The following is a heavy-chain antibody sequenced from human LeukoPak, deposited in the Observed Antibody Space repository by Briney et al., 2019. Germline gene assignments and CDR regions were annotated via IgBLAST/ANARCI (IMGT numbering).Heavy chain of an antibody. J-gene: IGHJ3*02. Sequence: PSETLSLTCTVSGGSISSSSYYWGWIRQPPGKGLEWVGSVYYSGSTYYNPSLKSRVTISVDTSKNQFSLELSSVTAADTAVYYCARLSCSSTSCFHTFDIWGQGTMVTVSS. CDR1: GGSISSSSYY. D-gene: IGHD2-2*01. CDR2: VYYSGST. V-gene: IGHV4-39*01. CDR3: ARLSCSSTSCFHTFDI.